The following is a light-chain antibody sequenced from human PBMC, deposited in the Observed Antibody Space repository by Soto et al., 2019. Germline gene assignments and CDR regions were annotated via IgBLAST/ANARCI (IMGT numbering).Light chain of an antibody. J-gene: IGLJ1*01. CDR1: SSDVGSYDL. Sequence: QSALTQPASVSGSPGQSITISCTGTSSDVGSYDLVSWYQQHPGKGPKLMIYEVIKRPLGVSNRFSGSKSGNTASLTISGLQAEDEADYYCCSYAGSASYVFGTGTKLTVL. V-gene: IGLV2-23*02. CDR3: CSYAGSASYV. CDR2: EVI.